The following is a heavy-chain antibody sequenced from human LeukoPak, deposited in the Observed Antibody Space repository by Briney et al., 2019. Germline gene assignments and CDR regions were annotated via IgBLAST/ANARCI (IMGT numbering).Heavy chain of an antibody. CDR3: ARSSSGYYSPFDY. V-gene: IGHV3-21*01. CDR1: GFTFSSYS. CDR2: ISSSSSYI. D-gene: IGHD3-22*01. Sequence: GGSLRLSCAASGFTFSSYSMNWVRQAPGKGLEWVSSISSSSSYIYYADSVKGRFTISRDNAKNSLYLQMNSLRAEDPAVYYCARSSSGYYSPFDYWGQGTLVTVSS. J-gene: IGHJ4*02.